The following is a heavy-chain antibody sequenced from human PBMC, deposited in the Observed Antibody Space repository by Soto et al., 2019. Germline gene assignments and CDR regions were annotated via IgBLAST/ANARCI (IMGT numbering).Heavy chain of an antibody. Sequence: GGSLRLFXAASGFNLYSYTITWVCQAAGKRLEWLSSISSSGYIFSTDSVRGRFTISRDNAKNSVYLQINSLRAEDTAVYFCARDCSGGSCYPGMDVWGQGTAVTAP. V-gene: IGHV3-21*01. CDR1: GFNLYSYT. CDR3: ARDCSGGSCYPGMDV. J-gene: IGHJ6*02. CDR2: ISSSGYI. D-gene: IGHD2-15*01.